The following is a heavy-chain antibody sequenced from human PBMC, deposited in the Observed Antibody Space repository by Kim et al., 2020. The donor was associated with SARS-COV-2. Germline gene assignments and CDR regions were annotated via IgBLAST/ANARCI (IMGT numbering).Heavy chain of an antibody. J-gene: IGHJ6*02. Sequence: GGSLRLSCAASGFALSDHIMNWVRLAPGKGLEWLSYISSSSRAIYYADSVKGRFTVSRDNGKNTLYLQMTSLREEDTAVYYCAGEGDLYDYRGIAVWGQGTSVTVSS. CDR1: GFALSDHI. D-gene: IGHD2-21*02. V-gene: IGHV3-48*02. CDR3: AGEGDLYDYRGIAV. CDR2: ISSSSRAI.